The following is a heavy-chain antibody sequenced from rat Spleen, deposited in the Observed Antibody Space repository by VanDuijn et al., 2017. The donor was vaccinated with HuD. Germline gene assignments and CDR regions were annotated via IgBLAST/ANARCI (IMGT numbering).Heavy chain of an antibody. D-gene: IGHD1-11*01. J-gene: IGHJ2*01. CDR3: AKPNYGGPYYFDY. CDR1: GFTFSDYY. CDR2: ITAGGSKT. Sequence: EVQLVESDGGLVQPGRSLKLSCAASGFTFSDYYMAWVRQAPKKGLEWVATITAGGSKTYYPDSVNGRFTISRDNAKSTLYLQMDSLGSEDTATYYCAKPNYGGPYYFDYWGQGVMVTVSS. V-gene: IGHV5-25*01.